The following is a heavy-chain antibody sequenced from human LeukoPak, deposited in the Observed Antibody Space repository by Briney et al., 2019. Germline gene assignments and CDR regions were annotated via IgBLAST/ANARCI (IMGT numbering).Heavy chain of an antibody. Sequence: GGSLRLSCAASGFTFSTYDMHWVRQAAGKGLEWVSGIGKAGDTHYADSVKGRFSISRENAKNSLYLQMNSLRAGDTAVYYCVRDPSGHGMDVWGQGTTVTFSS. V-gene: IGHV3-13*04. CDR3: VRDPSGHGMDV. D-gene: IGHD3-10*01. CDR2: IGKAGDT. CDR1: GFTFSTYD. J-gene: IGHJ6*02.